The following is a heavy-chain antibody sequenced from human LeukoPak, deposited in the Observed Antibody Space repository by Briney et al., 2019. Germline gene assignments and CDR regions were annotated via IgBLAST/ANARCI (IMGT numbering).Heavy chain of an antibody. CDR1: GGTFSSYA. CDR2: IIPILGIA. Sequence: SVTVSCKASGGTFSSYAISWVRQAPGQGLEWMGRIIPILGIANYAQKFQGRVTVTADKSTSTAYMELSSLRSEDTAVYYCARGNSSWYKPEQDYFEYLGQGTLVTVSS. CDR3: ARGNSSWYKPEQDYFEY. D-gene: IGHD6-13*01. J-gene: IGHJ4*02. V-gene: IGHV1-69*04.